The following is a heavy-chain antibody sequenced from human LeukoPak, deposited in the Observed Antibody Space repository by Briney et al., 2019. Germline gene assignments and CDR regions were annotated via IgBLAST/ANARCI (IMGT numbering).Heavy chain of an antibody. J-gene: IGHJ3*02. CDR2: ININGNYM. D-gene: IGHD4-17*01. CDR3: ARVTGYGAYDALD. V-gene: IGHV3-21*01. CDR1: GFFFSSHS. Sequence: PGGSLRLSCAASGFFFSSHSMNWVRQAPGKGLEWVSSININGNYMYYGDSVRGRFTISRDNAKNSLYLQMNSLRAEDTAVYYCARVTGYGAYDALDMGPRDNGHRLF.